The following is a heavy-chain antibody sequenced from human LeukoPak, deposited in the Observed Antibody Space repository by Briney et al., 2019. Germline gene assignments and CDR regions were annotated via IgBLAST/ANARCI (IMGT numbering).Heavy chain of an antibody. Sequence: SETLSLTCADYGGSFSGHYWSWIRQPPGKGLEWVGQVSYRGGTTYNPSLKSRVAISMDTSQSQFSLRLSSVTAADTAIYYCARHGGRYRSGWYIGDDWGQGILVTVSS. CDR1: GGSFSGHY. CDR3: ARHGGRYRSGWYIGDD. V-gene: IGHV4-34*01. D-gene: IGHD6-19*01. CDR2: VSYRGGT. J-gene: IGHJ4*02.